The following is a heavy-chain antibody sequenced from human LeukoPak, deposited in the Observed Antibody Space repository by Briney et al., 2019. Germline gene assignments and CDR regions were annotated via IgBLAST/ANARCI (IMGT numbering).Heavy chain of an antibody. V-gene: IGHV3-30*18. Sequence: GGSLRLSCETSIFVFSEYYMHWVRLAPGKGLEWLAVITNDGSRQYYADSVKGRFTVSRDNSKNTLYLQMNSLRAEDTAVYYCAKEGGLRFLEWLSSYFDYWGQGTLVTVSS. J-gene: IGHJ4*02. CDR2: ITNDGSRQ. D-gene: IGHD3-3*01. CDR3: AKEGGLRFLEWLSSYFDY. CDR1: IFVFSEYY.